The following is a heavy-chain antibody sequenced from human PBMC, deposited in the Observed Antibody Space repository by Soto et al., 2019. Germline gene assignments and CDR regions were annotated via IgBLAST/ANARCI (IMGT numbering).Heavy chain of an antibody. D-gene: IGHD2-2*01. Sequence: QVQLQESGPGLVKTSETLFLTCTVTGASISSYYWSWIRQPPGKGLEWIGHISYSGSTNYNPSTMGRVTVSVDRSTNQFSLKLSSVTAADTAVYYCARAQPFEFHNWFDTWGQGTLVSVSS. CDR3: ARAQPFEFHNWFDT. V-gene: IGHV4-59*01. CDR2: ISYSGST. J-gene: IGHJ5*02. CDR1: GASISSYY.